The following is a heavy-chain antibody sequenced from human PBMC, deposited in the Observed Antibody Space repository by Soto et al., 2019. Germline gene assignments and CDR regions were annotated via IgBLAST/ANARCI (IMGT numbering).Heavy chain of an antibody. D-gene: IGHD3-22*01. J-gene: IGHJ4*02. CDR3: AKNPRGMNYYDSTGGDY. V-gene: IGHV3-23*01. CDR2: ISGSGGST. CDR1: GFTFSSYA. Sequence: GGSLRLSCAASGFTFSSYAMSWVRQAPGKGLEWVSAISGSGGSTYYADSVKGRFTISRDNSKNTLYLQMNSLRAEDTAVYYCAKNPRGMNYYDSTGGDYWGQGTLVTVSS.